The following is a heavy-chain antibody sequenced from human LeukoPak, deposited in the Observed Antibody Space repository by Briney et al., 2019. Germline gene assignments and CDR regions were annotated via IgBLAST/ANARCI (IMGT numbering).Heavy chain of an antibody. V-gene: IGHV3-23*01. J-gene: IGHJ6*04. CDR1: GFTFSSYA. D-gene: IGHD3-10*02. Sequence: GGSLRLSCAASGFTFSSYAMSWVRQAPGKGLEWVSAISGSGGSTYYANSVKGRFTISRDNAKNSLYLQMNSLRAEDTAVYYCAELGITMIGGVWGKGTTVTISS. CDR3: AELGITMIGGV. CDR2: ISGSGGST.